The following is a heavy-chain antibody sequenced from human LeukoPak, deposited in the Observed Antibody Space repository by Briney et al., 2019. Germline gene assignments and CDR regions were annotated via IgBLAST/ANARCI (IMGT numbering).Heavy chain of an antibody. CDR1: GYTFTGYY. CDR3: ARARTGDFDY. D-gene: IGHD7-27*01. V-gene: IGHV1-2*04. Sequence: ASVKVPCKASGYTFTGYYMHWVRQAPGQGLEWMGWINPNSGGTNYAQKFQGWVTMTRDTSTSTVYVELSSLRSDDTAVYYCARARTGDFDYWGQGTLVTVSS. CDR2: INPNSGGT. J-gene: IGHJ4*02.